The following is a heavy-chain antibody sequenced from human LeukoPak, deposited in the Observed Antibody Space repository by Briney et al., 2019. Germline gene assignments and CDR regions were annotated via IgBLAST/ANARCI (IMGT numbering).Heavy chain of an antibody. CDR2: IYPGDSDT. CDR1: GNSFISYW. Sequence: GESLKISCKGSGNSFISYWIAWVRQVPGKGLEWMGVIYPGDSDTRYSPSFQGQVTISADKSISTAYLQWSSLKASDTAMYYCARHALGEVRGHSQHWGQGTLVTVSS. J-gene: IGHJ1*01. D-gene: IGHD3-10*01. V-gene: IGHV5-51*01. CDR3: ARHALGEVRGHSQH.